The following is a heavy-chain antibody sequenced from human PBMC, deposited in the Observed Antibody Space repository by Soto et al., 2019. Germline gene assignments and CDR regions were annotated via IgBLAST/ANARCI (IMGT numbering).Heavy chain of an antibody. Sequence: GGSLRLSCAASGLTFSSYSMNWIRQAPGKGLEWVSYISSSSTIYYADSVKGRFTISRDNAKNSLYLQMNSLRAEDTAVYYCVREAKIVGATKWFDPWGQGTLVTVS. CDR3: VREAKIVGATKWFDP. D-gene: IGHD1-26*01. V-gene: IGHV3-48*01. CDR1: GLTFSSYS. J-gene: IGHJ5*02. CDR2: ISSSSTI.